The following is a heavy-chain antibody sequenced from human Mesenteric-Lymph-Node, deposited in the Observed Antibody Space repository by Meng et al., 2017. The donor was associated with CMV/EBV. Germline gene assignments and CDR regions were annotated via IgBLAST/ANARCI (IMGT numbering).Heavy chain of an antibody. CDR1: GFTFSSYA. CDR2: ISYDGSNK. Sequence: GESLKISCAASGFTFSSYAMHWVRQAPGKGLEWVAVISYDGSNKYYADSVKGRFTISRDNAKSSLYLQMNSLRVDDTALYHCARFLGYCSYTSCYYDGLDLWGQGTMVTVSS. V-gene: IGHV3-30-3*01. J-gene: IGHJ6*02. D-gene: IGHD2-2*01. CDR3: ARFLGYCSYTSCYYDGLDL.